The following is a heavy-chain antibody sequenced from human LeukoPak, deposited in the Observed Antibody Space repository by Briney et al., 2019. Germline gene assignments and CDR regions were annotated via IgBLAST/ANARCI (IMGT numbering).Heavy chain of an antibody. D-gene: IGHD2-2*01. CDR2: INHGGST. CDR3: ASGTSSNWFDP. Sequence: SETLSLTCTVSGDSISNYYWTWIRQPPGKGLEWIGEINHGGSTNYNPSLKSRVTISVDTSKNQFSLKLSSVTAADTAVYYCASGTSSNWFDPWGQGTLVTVSS. J-gene: IGHJ5*02. V-gene: IGHV4-34*01. CDR1: GDSISNYY.